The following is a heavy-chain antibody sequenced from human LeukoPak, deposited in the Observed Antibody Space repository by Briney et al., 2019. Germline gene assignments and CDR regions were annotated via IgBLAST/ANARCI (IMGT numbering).Heavy chain of an antibody. J-gene: IGHJ4*02. Sequence: SETLSLTCTVSGVSMSSSPYYWGWIRQPPGKGLEWIGSIYHSGSTYYNPSLKSLVTISIDTSKNQFSLKLSSVTATDTAVYYCARDLHGYNYFDYWGQGTLVTVSS. CDR3: ARDLHGYNYFDY. CDR2: IYHSGST. CDR1: GVSMSSSPYY. D-gene: IGHD5-24*01. V-gene: IGHV4-39*07.